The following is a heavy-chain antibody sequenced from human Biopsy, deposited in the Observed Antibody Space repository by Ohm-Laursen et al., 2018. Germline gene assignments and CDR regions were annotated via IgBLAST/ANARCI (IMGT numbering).Heavy chain of an antibody. J-gene: IGHJ6*02. V-gene: IGHV3-11*01. CDR2: ISARDGVV. CDR1: GLMFSDYY. D-gene: IGHD3-22*01. Sequence: GSLRLSCAASGLMFSDYYMSWIRQAPGKGLEWIAYISARDGVVYYADSVKGRFTISRDNTNNPLYLQMTSLRPEDTAVFYCARGKYKDFSTGLPRPYHYTLDFWGPGTTVTVSS. CDR3: ARGKYKDFSTGLPRPYHYTLDF.